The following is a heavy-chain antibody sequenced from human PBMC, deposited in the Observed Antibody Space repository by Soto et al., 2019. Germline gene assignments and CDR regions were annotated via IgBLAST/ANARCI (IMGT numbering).Heavy chain of an antibody. CDR1: GGSISSGDYY. V-gene: IGHV4-30-4*01. D-gene: IGHD5-18*01. CDR3: ARGGGYSYGSNWFDP. CDR2: IYYSGST. Sequence: LSLTCTVSGGSISSGDYYWSWIRQPPGKGLEWIGYIYYSGSTYYNPSLKSRVTISVDTSKNQFSLRLSSVTAADTAVYYCARGGGYSYGSNWFDPWGQGTLVTSPQ. J-gene: IGHJ5*02.